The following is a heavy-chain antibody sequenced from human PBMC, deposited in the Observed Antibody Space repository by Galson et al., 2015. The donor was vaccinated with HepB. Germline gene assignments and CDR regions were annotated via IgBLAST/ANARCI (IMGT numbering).Heavy chain of an antibody. Sequence: SLRLSCAASGFTFSNYVMNWVRQAPGKGLEWVSGMHESDGRTFDADAVRGRFTISRDNSKNTLYLQMNSLRAEDTAIYYCATGNCRTNGCRRVYWGQATLVPVSP. CDR3: ATGNCRTNGCRRVY. D-gene: IGHD2-8*01. CDR1: GFTFSNYV. J-gene: IGHJ4*02. V-gene: IGHV3-23*01. CDR2: MHESDGRT.